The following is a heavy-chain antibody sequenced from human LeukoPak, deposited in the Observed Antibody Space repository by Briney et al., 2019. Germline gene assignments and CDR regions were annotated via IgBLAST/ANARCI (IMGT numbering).Heavy chain of an antibody. CDR2: ISGSGGST. Sequence: GGTLRLSCAASGFTFSSYGMSWVRQAPGKGLEWVSAISGSGGSTYYADSVKGRFTISRDNSKNTLYLQMNSLRAEDTAVYYCAKTFGGFGELLSSYYYYMDVWGKGTTVTISS. CDR1: GFTFSSYG. D-gene: IGHD3-10*01. CDR3: AKTFGGFGELLSSYYYYMDV. J-gene: IGHJ6*03. V-gene: IGHV3-23*01.